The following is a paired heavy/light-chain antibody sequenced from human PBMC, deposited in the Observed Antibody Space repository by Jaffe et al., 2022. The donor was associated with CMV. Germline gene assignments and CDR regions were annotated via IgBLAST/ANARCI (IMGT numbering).Heavy chain of an antibody. Sequence: QVQLVQSGAEVKKPGASMKVSCKASGYTFTDYYMHWVRQAPGQGPEWMGWINPKSGATSYAQKFQGWVTLTRDTSISTAYMELSNLKSDDTAVYYCARDGGTAADGFDIWGQGTMVSVSS. CDR1: GYTFTDYY. CDR3: ARDGGTAADGFDI. V-gene: IGHV1-2*04. CDR2: INPKSGAT. D-gene: IGHD6-25*01. J-gene: IGHJ3*02.
Light chain of an antibody. CDR1: ETFRSDF. CDR2: GAS. Sequence: LVLTQSPGTLSLSPGDRATLSCRPSETFRSDFLAWYQQKPGQAPRLLIFGASTRATGIPDRFTGSRSGTDFTLTISRLEPEDFVVYYCQRYGNSTYTFGQGTRLEIK. V-gene: IGKV3-20*01. CDR3: QRYGNSTYT. J-gene: IGKJ2*01.